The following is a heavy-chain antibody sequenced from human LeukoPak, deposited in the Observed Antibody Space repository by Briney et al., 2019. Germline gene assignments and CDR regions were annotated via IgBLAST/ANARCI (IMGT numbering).Heavy chain of an antibody. D-gene: IGHD7-27*01. J-gene: IGHJ5*02. Sequence: SETLSLTCTVSGGSISSGGYYWSWIRQPPGKGLEWIGYIYHSGSTYYNPSLKSRVTISVDRSKNQFSLKLSSVTAADTAVYYCARGLGRGWFDPWGQGTLVTVSS. CDR3: ARGLGRGWFDP. V-gene: IGHV4-30-2*01. CDR1: GGSISSGGYY. CDR2: IYHSGST.